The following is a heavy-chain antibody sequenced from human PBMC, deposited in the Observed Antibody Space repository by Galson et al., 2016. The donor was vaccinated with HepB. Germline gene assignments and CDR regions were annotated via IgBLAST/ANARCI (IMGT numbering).Heavy chain of an antibody. CDR1: AASVSSGYYY. J-gene: IGHJ4*02. D-gene: IGHD3-16*01. V-gene: IGHV4-61*01. CDR2: IYYSRYT. CDR3: ATTPTGDNVWGSYGYPGLYFDY. Sequence: ETLSLTCTVSAASVSSGYYYWSWIRPPPGKGLEWIGYIYYSRYTNYNPSLKSRVTISVYTSKNQFSLKLSSVTAADTAIYHSATTPTGDNVWGSYGYPGLYFDYWGQGTLVTVSS.